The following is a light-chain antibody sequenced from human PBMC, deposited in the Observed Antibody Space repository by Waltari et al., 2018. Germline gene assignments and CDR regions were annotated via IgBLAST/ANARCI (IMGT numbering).Light chain of an antibody. Sequence: EIELTPSPATLSLSPGESATLSCRASESVTGYLAWYQQKPGQAPSLLIYSASRRVSGIPARFSGSGSGTDFTLTISSLEPEDFAVYYCQHRTRWPPLFTLGPGTRVDL. CDR1: ESVTGY. V-gene: IGKV3-11*01. CDR3: QHRTRWPPLFT. CDR2: SAS. J-gene: IGKJ3*01.